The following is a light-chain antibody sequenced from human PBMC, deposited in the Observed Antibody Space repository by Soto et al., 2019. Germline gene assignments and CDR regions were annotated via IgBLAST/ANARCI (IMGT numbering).Light chain of an antibody. J-gene: IGKJ1*01. CDR2: TAS. CDR1: QGISSY. CDR3: LQVNSYPRT. V-gene: IGKV1-9*01. Sequence: DIQLTQSPSFLSASVGDTVTITCRASQGISSYLAWYQQKPEKAPKLLIYTASTLQSGVPARFSGSGSGTEFILTISNLQPEDFATYCRLQVNSYPRTFGQGTKVEIK.